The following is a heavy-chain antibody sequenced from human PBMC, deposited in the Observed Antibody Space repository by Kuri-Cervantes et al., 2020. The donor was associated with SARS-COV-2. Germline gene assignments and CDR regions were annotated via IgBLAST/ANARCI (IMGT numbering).Heavy chain of an antibody. D-gene: IGHD3-10*01. Sequence: LSLTCAASGFTFGNAWMSWVRQAPGKGLEWVGRIKSKTDGGTTDYAAPVKGRFTISRDDSKNTLYLQMNSLKTEDTAVYYCTTDSKGADYYGSGSPPYFDYWGQGALVTVSS. CDR1: GFTFGNAW. CDR2: IKSKTDGGTT. J-gene: IGHJ4*02. CDR3: TTDSKGADYYGSGSPPYFDY. V-gene: IGHV3-15*01.